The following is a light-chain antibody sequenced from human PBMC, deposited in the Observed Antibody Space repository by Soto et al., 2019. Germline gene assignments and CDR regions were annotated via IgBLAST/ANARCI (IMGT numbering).Light chain of an antibody. CDR2: EVT. Sequence: QSAVTQPPSASGSLGQSVTISCTGTSSDVGGYNYVSWHQQHPGKAPKLMIYEVTKRPSGVPDRFSGSKSGTTASLTVSGVQAEYWADYYGSSFAGGGTPVLFGGGTEATV. CDR3: SSFAGGGTPVL. V-gene: IGLV2-8*01. CDR1: SSDVGGYNY. J-gene: IGLJ2*01.